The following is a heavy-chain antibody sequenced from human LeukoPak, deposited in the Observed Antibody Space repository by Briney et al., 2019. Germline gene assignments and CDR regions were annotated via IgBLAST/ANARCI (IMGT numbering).Heavy chain of an antibody. D-gene: IGHD1-26*01. Sequence: GGSLRLSCAASGLTFSRSAMTWLRQAPGRGLEWVSVIGTGGDSHYADSVKGRFTISRDNSRTMLYLQMNNLRAEDTAIYYCATKVPGYYPFDYWGQGTLVTVSS. J-gene: IGHJ4*02. V-gene: IGHV3-23*01. CDR1: GLTFSRSA. CDR2: IGTGGDS. CDR3: ATKVPGYYPFDY.